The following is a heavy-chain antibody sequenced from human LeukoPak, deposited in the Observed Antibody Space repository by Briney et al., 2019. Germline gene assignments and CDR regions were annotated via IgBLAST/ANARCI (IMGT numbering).Heavy chain of an antibody. V-gene: IGHV3-13*01. Sequence: GGSLRLSCAAPGFTFSDYDMYWVRQATGKGLEWVSAIGTAGDTYYTGSVKGRFTISRENAKNSLYLQMNSLRAGDTAAYYCARVAKERVGGVYYFDYWGQGTLVTVSS. CDR1: GFTFSDYD. D-gene: IGHD1-1*01. J-gene: IGHJ4*02. CDR3: ARVAKERVGGVYYFDY. CDR2: IGTAGDT.